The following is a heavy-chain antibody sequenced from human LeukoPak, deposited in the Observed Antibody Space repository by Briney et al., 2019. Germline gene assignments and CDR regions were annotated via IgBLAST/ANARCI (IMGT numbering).Heavy chain of an antibody. J-gene: IGHJ1*01. Sequence: PGGSLRLSCAASGFTFSSYAMSWVRQAPGKGLEWVSAISGSGGSTYYADSVKGRFTISRDNSKNTLYLQMNSLRAEDTAVYYCAKDQDAYDSSGYGVEYFQHWGQGTLVTVSS. CDR1: GFTFSSYA. CDR2: ISGSGGST. V-gene: IGHV3-23*01. D-gene: IGHD3-22*01. CDR3: AKDQDAYDSSGYGVEYFQH.